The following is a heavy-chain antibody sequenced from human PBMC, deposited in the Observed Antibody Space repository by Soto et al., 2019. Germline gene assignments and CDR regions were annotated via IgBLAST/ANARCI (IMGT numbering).Heavy chain of an antibody. CDR1: GFTFSGYA. V-gene: IGHV3-23*01. D-gene: IGHD3-9*01. Sequence: EVQLLESGGGLVQPGGSLRLSCAASGFTFSGYAMSWVRQAPGKGLEWVSAISGSGGSTYYADSVKGRFTISRDNSKNTLYLQMNSLSAEDTAVYYCAKGSPSYYDITTGYLEAGSFDPWGQGTLVTVSS. CDR2: ISGSGGST. CDR3: AKGSPSYYDITTGYLEAGSFDP. J-gene: IGHJ5*02.